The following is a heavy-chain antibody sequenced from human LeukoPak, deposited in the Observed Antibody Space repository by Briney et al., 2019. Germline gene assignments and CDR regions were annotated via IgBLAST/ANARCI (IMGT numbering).Heavy chain of an antibody. D-gene: IGHD4-17*01. CDR3: TTLDGDYAPDY. V-gene: IGHV3-15*04. Sequence: GGSLRLSCAGSGFTFSNAWMRWVRQAPGKGLEWVGRMESKSDGGSTDYAAPVKGRFTISTDHSKNTLFLQINSLKTEDTAVYYCTTLDGDYAPDYWGQGTLVTVSS. CDR2: MESKSDGGST. J-gene: IGHJ4*02. CDR1: GFTFSNAW.